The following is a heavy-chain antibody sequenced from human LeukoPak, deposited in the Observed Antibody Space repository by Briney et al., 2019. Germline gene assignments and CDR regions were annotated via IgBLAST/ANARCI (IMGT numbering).Heavy chain of an antibody. J-gene: IGHJ4*02. D-gene: IGHD1-26*01. CDR2: ISSSSSYI. Sequence: GGSLRLSCAASGFTFSDYYMSWIRQAPGKGLEWVSSISSSSSYIYYADSVKGRFTISRDNAKNSLYLQMNSLRAEDTAVYYCASRIVGATWYFDYWGQGTLVTVSS. CDR3: ASRIVGATWYFDY. CDR1: GFTFSDYY. V-gene: IGHV3-11*06.